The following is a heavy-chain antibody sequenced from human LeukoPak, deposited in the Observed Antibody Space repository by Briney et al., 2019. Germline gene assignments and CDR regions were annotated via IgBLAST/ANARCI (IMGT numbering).Heavy chain of an antibody. CDR3: ARARYGIAVAGTGDY. CDR1: GFTFSNYW. CDR2: INSDGSST. Sequence: GGSLRLSCAASGFTFSNYWMHWVRQAPGKGLVWVSRINSDGSSTSYADSVKGRFTISRDNAKNTLYLQMNSLRAEDTAVYYCARARYGIAVAGTGDYWGQGTLVTVSS. J-gene: IGHJ4*02. D-gene: IGHD6-19*01. V-gene: IGHV3-74*01.